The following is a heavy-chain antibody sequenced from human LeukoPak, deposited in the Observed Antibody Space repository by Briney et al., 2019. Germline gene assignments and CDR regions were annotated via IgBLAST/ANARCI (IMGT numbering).Heavy chain of an antibody. CDR1: GYTFTSYA. D-gene: IGHD6-13*01. CDR3: AREWEIGAVDY. V-gene: IGHV1-69*13. Sequence: GASVKVSCKASGYTFTSYAMHWVRQAPGQGLEWMGGIIPIFGTANYAQKFQGRVTITADESTSTAYMELSSLRSEDTAVYYCAREWEIGAVDYWGQGTLVTVSS. CDR2: IIPIFGTA. J-gene: IGHJ4*02.